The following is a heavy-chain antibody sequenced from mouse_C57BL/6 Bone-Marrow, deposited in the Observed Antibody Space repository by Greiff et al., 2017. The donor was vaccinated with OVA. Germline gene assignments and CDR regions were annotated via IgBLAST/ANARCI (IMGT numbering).Heavy chain of an antibody. V-gene: IGHV1-54*01. J-gene: IGHJ4*01. CDR2: INPGSGGT. Sequence: VQLVESGAELVRPGTSVKVSCKASGYAFTNYLIEWVKQRPGQGLEWIGVINPGSGGTNYNEKFKGKATLTADKSSSTAYMQLSSLTSEDSAVYFCAREGTTVYAMDYWGQGTSVTVSS. CDR1: GYAFTNYL. D-gene: IGHD1-1*01. CDR3: AREGTTVYAMDY.